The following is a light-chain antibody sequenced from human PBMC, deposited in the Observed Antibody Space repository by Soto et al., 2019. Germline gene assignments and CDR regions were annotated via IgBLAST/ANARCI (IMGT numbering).Light chain of an antibody. Sequence: EIVLTQSPATLSLSPGDRATLSCRASQSVSSYLAWYQQKPGKAPMLLIYDASNRATGIPARFSGSGSGTDFTLTISSLEPEDFAVYYCQQRSNWPLTFGGGTKVEIK. CDR3: QQRSNWPLT. CDR1: QSVSSY. V-gene: IGKV3-11*01. J-gene: IGKJ4*01. CDR2: DAS.